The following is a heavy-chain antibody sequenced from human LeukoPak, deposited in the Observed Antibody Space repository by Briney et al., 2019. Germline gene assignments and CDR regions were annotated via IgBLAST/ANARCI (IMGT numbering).Heavy chain of an antibody. CDR3: ARDTNYYDTSGYYSGSDFDY. CDR1: GFTFSTYT. J-gene: IGHJ4*02. V-gene: IGHV3-21*01. Sequence: GGSLRLSCAASGFTFSTYTMNWVRQAPGKGLEWVSSITSTGYIYYSDSVKGRFTISRDDAKKSLFLQMSSLRAEDTAVYYCARDTNYYDTSGYYSGSDFDYWGQGTLVTVSS. D-gene: IGHD3-22*01. CDR2: ITSTGYI.